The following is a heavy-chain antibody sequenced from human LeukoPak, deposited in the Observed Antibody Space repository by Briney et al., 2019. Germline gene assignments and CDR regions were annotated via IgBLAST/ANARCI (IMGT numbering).Heavy chain of an antibody. J-gene: IGHJ6*03. CDR3: ARVEETWYYYYMDV. V-gene: IGHV1-18*01. Sequence: GASVKVSCKASGYTFTSYGISWARQAPGQGLEWMGWISAHNGYTNYVQKLQGRVTMTTDTSTNTAYMELRSLRSDDTAVYYCARVEETWYYYYMDVWGKGTTVTISS. CDR1: GYTFTSYG. CDR2: ISAHNGYT.